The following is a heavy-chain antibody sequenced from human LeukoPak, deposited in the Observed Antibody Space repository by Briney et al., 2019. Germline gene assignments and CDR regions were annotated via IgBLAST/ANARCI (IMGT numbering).Heavy chain of an antibody. Sequence: SETLSLTCAVYGGSFSGYYWSWIRQPPGRGLEWIGKINHSGSTNYNPSLKSRVTISVDTSKNQFSLKLSSVTAADTAVYYCARGAYAGSSSYFDYWGQGTLVAVSS. V-gene: IGHV4-34*01. CDR1: GGSFSGYY. CDR3: ARGAYAGSSSYFDY. D-gene: IGHD6-6*01. CDR2: INHSGST. J-gene: IGHJ4*02.